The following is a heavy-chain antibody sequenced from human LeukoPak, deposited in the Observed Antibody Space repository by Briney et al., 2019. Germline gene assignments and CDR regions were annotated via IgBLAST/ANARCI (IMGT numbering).Heavy chain of an antibody. CDR1: GGSISSGSYY. CDR3: ARHTREMATIPYFDY. CDR2: IYTSGST. Sequence: SKTLSLTCTVSGGSISSGSYYWSWIRQPAGKGLEWIGRIYTSGSTNYNPSLKSRVTISVDTSKNQFSLKLSSVTAADTAVYYCARHTREMATIPYFDYWGQGTLVTVSS. J-gene: IGHJ4*02. D-gene: IGHD5-24*01. V-gene: IGHV4-61*02.